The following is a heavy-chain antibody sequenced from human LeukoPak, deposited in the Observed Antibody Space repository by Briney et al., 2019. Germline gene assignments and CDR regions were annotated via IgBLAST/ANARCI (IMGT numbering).Heavy chain of an antibody. Sequence: SETLSLTCTVSGGFISNYYWGWIRQPPGKGLEWIGSIYYSGSTYYNPSLKSRVTISVDTSKNQFSLKLSSVTAADTAVYYCARLKGYDSSGYLNYWGQGTLVTVSS. CDR3: ARLKGYDSSGYLNY. V-gene: IGHV4-39*01. CDR2: IYYSGST. CDR1: GGFISNYY. D-gene: IGHD3-22*01. J-gene: IGHJ4*02.